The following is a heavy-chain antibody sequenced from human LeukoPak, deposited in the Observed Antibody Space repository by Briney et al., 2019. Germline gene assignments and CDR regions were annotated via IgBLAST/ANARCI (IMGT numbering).Heavy chain of an antibody. CDR3: ARSYYDSSRFRASDI. J-gene: IGHJ3*02. V-gene: IGHV3-66*01. CDR2: IYSGGST. Sequence: GGSLRLSCAASGFTVSNNYMSWVRQAPGKGLEWVSVIYSGGSTYYADSVKGRFTISRDNAKNSLYLQMNTLRAEDTAVYYCARSYYDSSRFRASDIWGQGTMVTVSS. CDR1: GFTVSNNY. D-gene: IGHD3-22*01.